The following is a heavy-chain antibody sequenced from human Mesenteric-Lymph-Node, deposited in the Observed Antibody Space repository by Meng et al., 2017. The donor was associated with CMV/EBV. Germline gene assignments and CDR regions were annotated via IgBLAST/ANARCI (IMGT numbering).Heavy chain of an antibody. CDR2: ISYDGSNK. J-gene: IGHJ4*02. CDR3: AREGATYYDFWSGYSAAYFDY. V-gene: IGHV3-30*04. Sequence: GESLKISCAASGFTFSSHPMHWVRQAPGKGLEWVAVISYDGSNKYYADSVKGRFTISRDNSKNTLYLQMNSLRAEDTAVYYCAREGATYYDFWSGYSAAYFDYWGQGTLVTVSS. D-gene: IGHD3-3*01. CDR1: GFTFSSHP.